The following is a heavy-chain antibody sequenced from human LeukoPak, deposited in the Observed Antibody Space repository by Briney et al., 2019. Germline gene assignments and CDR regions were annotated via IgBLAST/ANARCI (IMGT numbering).Heavy chain of an antibody. CDR2: INPNSGGT. J-gene: IGHJ5*02. CDR1: GYTFTGYY. D-gene: IGHD6-6*01. V-gene: IGHV1-2*06. Sequence: ASVKVSCKASGYTFTGYYMHWVRHAPGQGLEWVGRINPNSGGTNYAQKFQGRVTMTRDTSISTAYMELSRLRSDDTAVYYCARGVSIAARREYNWFDPWGQGTLVTVSS. CDR3: ARGVSIAARREYNWFDP.